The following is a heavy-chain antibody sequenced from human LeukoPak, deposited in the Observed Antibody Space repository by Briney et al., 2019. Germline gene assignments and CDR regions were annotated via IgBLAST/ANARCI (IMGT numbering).Heavy chain of an antibody. V-gene: IGHV3-53*01. CDR3: ARPNYYDSSAHNMDV. D-gene: IGHD3-22*01. CDR2: LYSGGST. Sequence: TGGSLRLSCAASGFTDSSNYMSWVRQAPGKRLEWVSVLYSGGSTYYADSVKGRLTISRDNPKNTLYLQMNSLRAEDTAVYYCARPNYYDSSAHNMDVWGKGTTVTVSS. J-gene: IGHJ6*03. CDR1: GFTDSSNY.